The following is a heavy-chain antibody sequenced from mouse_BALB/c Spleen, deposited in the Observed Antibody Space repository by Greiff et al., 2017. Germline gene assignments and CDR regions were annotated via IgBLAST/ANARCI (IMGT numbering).Heavy chain of an antibody. Sequence: EVKLQESGPGLVKPSQSLSLTCSVTGYSITSGYYWNWIRQFPGNKLEWMGYISYDGSNNYNPSLKNRISITRDTSKNQFFLKLNSVTTEDTATYYCALYYDYDGAYWGQGTLVTVSA. V-gene: IGHV3-6*02. CDR1: GYSITSGYY. CDR2: ISYDGSN. CDR3: ALYYDYDGAY. J-gene: IGHJ3*01. D-gene: IGHD2-4*01.